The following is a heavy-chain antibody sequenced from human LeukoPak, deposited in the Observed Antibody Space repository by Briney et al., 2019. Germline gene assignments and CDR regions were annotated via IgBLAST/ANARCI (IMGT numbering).Heavy chain of an antibody. CDR3: ARAQYCSGGSCYSGTLGS. V-gene: IGHV3-53*04. D-gene: IGHD2-15*01. CDR2: IYSCADT. J-gene: IGHJ5*02. Sequence: PGGSLRLSCAASGFTVSGNYMSWVRQAPGKGLEWVSVIYSCADTYYGDSVKGRFTISRHSSQNTVYLQMNSLRAEDTAVYYCARAQYCSGGSCYSGTLGSWGQGTLVTVSS. CDR1: GFTVSGNY.